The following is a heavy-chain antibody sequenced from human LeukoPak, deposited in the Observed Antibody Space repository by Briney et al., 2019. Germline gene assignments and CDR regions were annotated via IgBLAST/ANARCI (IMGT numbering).Heavy chain of an antibody. V-gene: IGHV4-39*01. CDR3: ARLRAVAAPGAFDI. J-gene: IGHJ3*02. D-gene: IGHD6-19*01. CDR2: VYYSGST. Sequence: SETLSLTCTVSGDSISSSSYFWGWIRQPPGKGLEWIGSVYYSGSTYYSPSLKSRVAISVDTSKNQFSLKLSSVTAADTAVYYCARLRAVAAPGAFDIWGQGTMVTVSS. CDR1: GDSISSSSYF.